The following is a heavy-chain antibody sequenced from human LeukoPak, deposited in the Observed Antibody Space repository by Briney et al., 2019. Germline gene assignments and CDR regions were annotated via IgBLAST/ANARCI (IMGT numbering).Heavy chain of an antibody. Sequence: SETLSLTCTVSGGSISSGDYYWSWIRQPPGKGLEWIGYIYYSGSTYYNPSLKSRVTISVDTSKNQFSLKLSSVTAADTAVYYCARTPGTRKWNWHYFDYWGQGTLVTVSS. CDR1: GGSISSGDYY. J-gene: IGHJ4*02. CDR3: ARTPGTRKWNWHYFDY. CDR2: IYYSGST. V-gene: IGHV4-30-4*01. D-gene: IGHD1-7*01.